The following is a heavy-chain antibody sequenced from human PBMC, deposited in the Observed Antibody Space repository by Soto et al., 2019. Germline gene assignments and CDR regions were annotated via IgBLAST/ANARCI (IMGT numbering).Heavy chain of an antibody. Sequence: ASVKVSFKASGYTFTSYYMHWVRQAPGQGLEWMGIINPSGGSTSYAQKFQGRVTMTRDTSTSTVYMELSGLRSEDTAVYYCARDPGGGSSGWYHYYYGMDVWGQGTTVTVSS. D-gene: IGHD6-19*01. CDR3: ARDPGGGSSGWYHYYYGMDV. CDR2: INPSGGST. J-gene: IGHJ6*02. CDR1: GYTFTSYY. V-gene: IGHV1-46*01.